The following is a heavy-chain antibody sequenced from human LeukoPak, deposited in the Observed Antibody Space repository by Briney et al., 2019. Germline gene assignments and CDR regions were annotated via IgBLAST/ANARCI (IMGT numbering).Heavy chain of an antibody. CDR3: ARGVREHIVVVTAIGHFDY. D-gene: IGHD2-21*02. CDR1: GGSFSGYY. CDR2: INHSGST. J-gene: IGHJ4*02. V-gene: IGHV4-34*01. Sequence: PSETLSLTCAVYGGSFSGYYWSWIRQPPGKGLEGIGEINHSGSTNYNPSLKSRVTISVDTSKNQFSLKLSSVTAADTAVYYCARGVREHIVVVTAIGHFDYWGQGTLVTVSS.